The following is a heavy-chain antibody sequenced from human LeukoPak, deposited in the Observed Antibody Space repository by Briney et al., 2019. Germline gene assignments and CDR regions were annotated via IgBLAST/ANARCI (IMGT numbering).Heavy chain of an antibody. CDR3: AKAHTSGWYYFDY. J-gene: IGHJ4*02. V-gene: IGHV3-30*18. D-gene: IGHD6-19*01. Sequence: GGSLRLSCAASGFTFRAYGMHWVRQAPGKGLEWVAVISPDGRNKYYADSAKGRFSISRDNSKNTLYMQMNSLRAEDTAVYYCAKAHTSGWYYFDYWGQGTLVTVSS. CDR2: ISPDGRNK. CDR1: GFTFRAYG.